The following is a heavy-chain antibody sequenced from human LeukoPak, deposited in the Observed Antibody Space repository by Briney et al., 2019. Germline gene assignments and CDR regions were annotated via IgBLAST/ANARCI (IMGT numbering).Heavy chain of an antibody. CDR2: IYYSGST. J-gene: IGHJ4*02. V-gene: IGHV4-61*01. CDR1: GGSVSSGSYY. CDR3: ARDVDY. Sequence: SETLSLTCTVSGGSVSSGSYYWSWIRQPPGKGLEWIGYIYYSGSTNYNPSLKSRVTISVDTSKNQFSLKLSSVAAADTAVYYCARDVDYWGQGTLVTVSS.